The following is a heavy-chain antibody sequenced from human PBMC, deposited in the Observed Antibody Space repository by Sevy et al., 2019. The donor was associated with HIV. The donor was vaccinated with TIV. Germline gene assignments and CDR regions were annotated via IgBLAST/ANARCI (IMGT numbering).Heavy chain of an antibody. CDR1: GFTFGDYV. CDR2: IRSKAYGGTT. V-gene: IGHV3-49*03. CDR3: TRGPMVRGVINWFDP. J-gene: IGHJ5*02. Sequence: GSLRLSCTASGFTFGDYVMTWFRQAPGKGLEWVGFIRSKAYGGTTKYAASVKGRFTISRDDSKSIAYLQMNSLKTEDTAVYYCTRGPMVRGVINWFDPWGQGTLVTVSS. D-gene: IGHD3-10*01.